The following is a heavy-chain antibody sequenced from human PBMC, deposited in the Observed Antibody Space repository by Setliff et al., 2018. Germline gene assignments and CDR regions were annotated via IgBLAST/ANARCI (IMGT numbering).Heavy chain of an antibody. V-gene: IGHV1-69*13. Sequence: SVKVSCKASRGTFSSYGITWVRQAPGQGLEWMGGIIPMFGTTNYAQNFQGRVTITADESTTTAYMELSSLRSDDTAVYYCARERGDIVTTTSYYYYLDVWGKGTTVTVSS. CDR2: IIPMFGTT. J-gene: IGHJ6*03. CDR3: ARERGDIVTTTSYYYYLDV. D-gene: IGHD5-12*01. CDR1: RGTFSSYG.